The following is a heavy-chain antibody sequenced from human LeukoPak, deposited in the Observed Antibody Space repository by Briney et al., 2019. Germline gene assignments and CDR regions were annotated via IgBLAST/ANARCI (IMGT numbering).Heavy chain of an antibody. CDR3: ARMQHRIAAAGTFDY. V-gene: IGHV3-23*01. D-gene: IGHD6-13*01. Sequence: PGGSLRLSCAASGFTFRSYSMTWVRQAPGKGLEWVSTVANSGTNTYYADSVKGRFTNSRDNSKNTLYLQMSSLRADDTAVYYCARMQHRIAAAGTFDYWGQGTLVTVSS. J-gene: IGHJ4*02. CDR1: GFTFRSYS. CDR2: VANSGTNT.